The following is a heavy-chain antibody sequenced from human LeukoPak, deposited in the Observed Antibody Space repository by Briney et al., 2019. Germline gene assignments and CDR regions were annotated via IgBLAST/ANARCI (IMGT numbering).Heavy chain of an antibody. Sequence: GGSLRLSCAASGFTFSSYWMSWVRQAPGKGLEWVANIKQDGSEKYYVDSVEGRFTISRDNAKNSLYLQMNSLRAEDTAVYYCARDILEMATITAPDAFDIWGQGTMVTVPS. CDR2: IKQDGSEK. D-gene: IGHD5-24*01. V-gene: IGHV3-7*01. CDR1: GFTFSSYW. CDR3: ARDILEMATITAPDAFDI. J-gene: IGHJ3*02.